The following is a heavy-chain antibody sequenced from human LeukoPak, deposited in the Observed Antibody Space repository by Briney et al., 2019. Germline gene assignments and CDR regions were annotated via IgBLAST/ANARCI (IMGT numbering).Heavy chain of an antibody. Sequence: GGSLRLSCAASGFTFSSYSMNWVRQAPGKGLEWVSSISSSSSYIYYADSVKGRFTISRDNAKNSLYLQMNSLRAEDTAVYYCARAGITMVRVIDSWGQGTLVTVSS. CDR3: ARAGITMVRVIDS. CDR1: GFTFSSYS. D-gene: IGHD3-10*01. J-gene: IGHJ4*02. V-gene: IGHV3-21*01. CDR2: ISSSSSYI.